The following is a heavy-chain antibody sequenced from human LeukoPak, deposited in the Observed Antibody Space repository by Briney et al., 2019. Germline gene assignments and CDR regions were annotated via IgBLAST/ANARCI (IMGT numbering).Heavy chain of an antibody. CDR1: GFTVSSNY. V-gene: IGHV4-34*01. CDR2: INHSGST. D-gene: IGHD3-10*01. J-gene: IGHJ4*02. Sequence: GSLRLSCAASGFTVSSNYMSWVRQPPGKGLEWIGEINHSGSTNYNPSLKSRVTISVDTSKNQFSLKLSSVTAADTAVYYCARGPLGWFGESRPLDYWGQGTLVTVSS. CDR3: ARGPLGWFGESRPLDY.